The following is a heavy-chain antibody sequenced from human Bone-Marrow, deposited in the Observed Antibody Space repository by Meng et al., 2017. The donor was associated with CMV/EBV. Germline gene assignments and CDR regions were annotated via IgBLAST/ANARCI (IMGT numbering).Heavy chain of an antibody. CDR2: ISSSSTI. D-gene: IGHD3-3*01. CDR1: GFTFSSYS. J-gene: IGHJ6*02. CDR3: ARLARRGNRFLEWSGCRPMDV. V-gene: IGHV3-48*04. Sequence: GESLKISCAASGFTFSSYSMNWVRQAPGKGLEWVSYISSSSTIYYADSVKGRFTISRDNAKNSLYLQMNSLRAEDTAVYYCARLARRGNRFLEWSGCRPMDVWGQGTTVTVAS.